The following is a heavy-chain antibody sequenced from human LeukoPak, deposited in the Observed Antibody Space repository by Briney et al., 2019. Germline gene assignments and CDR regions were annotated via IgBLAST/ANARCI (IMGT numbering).Heavy chain of an antibody. D-gene: IGHD3-10*01. CDR3: ARDNWNYGSGFPVDY. CDR1: GGSITNYY. V-gene: IGHV4-59*01. J-gene: IGHJ4*02. Sequence: PSETLSLTCTVSGGSITNYYWSWIRQPPGKGLEWIGFSYYNGNTNYNPSLKSRVTISVDTSKNQFSLKLSSVTAADTAVYYCARDNWNYGSGFPVDYWGQGTLVTVSS. CDR2: SYYNGNT.